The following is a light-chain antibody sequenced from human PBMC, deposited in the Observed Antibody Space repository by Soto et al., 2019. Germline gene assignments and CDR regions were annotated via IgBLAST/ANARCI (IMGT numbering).Light chain of an antibody. CDR1: SSDVGAYNS. V-gene: IGLV2-23*01. Sequence: QSVLAQPASVSGSPGQSVTISCTGTSSDVGAYNSVSWYQQHPDKAPQLMIYKGTQRPSGVSNRFSGSTSGNAASLTISGLQAGDEADYFCCSSAPESTYGFGAGPKVTVL. CDR3: CSSAPESTYG. J-gene: IGLJ1*01. CDR2: KGT.